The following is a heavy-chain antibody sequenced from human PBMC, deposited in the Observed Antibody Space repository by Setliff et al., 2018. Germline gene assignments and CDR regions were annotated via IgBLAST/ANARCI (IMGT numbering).Heavy chain of an antibody. Sequence: ASVKVSCKASGYIFKSYGISWVRQAPGQGLEWTGWISSYNDVTNYAQSSQGRVTMTTDTSKSAAYMDLRGLRSDDTAVYYCAISTLSICSGGSCPNAFDVWGQGTMVTVSS. CDR2: ISSYNDVT. J-gene: IGHJ3*01. CDR1: GYIFKSYG. D-gene: IGHD2-15*01. V-gene: IGHV1-18*01. CDR3: AISTLSICSGGSCPNAFDV.